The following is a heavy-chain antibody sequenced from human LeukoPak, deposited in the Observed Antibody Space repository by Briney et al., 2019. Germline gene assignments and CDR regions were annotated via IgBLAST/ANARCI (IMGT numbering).Heavy chain of an antibody. V-gene: IGHV3-21*01. D-gene: IGHD6-19*01. CDR2: VRSSSSYK. CDR3: ARVGSGWCDG. J-gene: IGHJ5*02. Sequence: GGSLTLPCALSGFPYSSYSMNWARQATGKGLEWVSAVRSSSSYKYYADSVKGRVTISRDNAKNSLYLQMKSLRAEDTAVYYCARVGSGWCDGWGQGILVTVCS. CDR1: GFPYSSYS.